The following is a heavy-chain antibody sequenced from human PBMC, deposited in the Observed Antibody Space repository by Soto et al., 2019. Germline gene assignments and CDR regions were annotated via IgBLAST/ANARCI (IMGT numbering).Heavy chain of an antibody. Sequence: GGSLRLSCAASGFTFSSYAMSWVRQAPGKGLEWVSAISGSGGSTYYADSVKGRFTISRDNSKNTLYLQMNSLRAEDTAVYYCAKDLRYCSDGSCYSLVFDYWGQGTLVTVSS. J-gene: IGHJ4*02. V-gene: IGHV3-23*01. CDR3: AKDLRYCSDGSCYSLVFDY. CDR1: GFTFSSYA. D-gene: IGHD2-15*01. CDR2: ISGSGGST.